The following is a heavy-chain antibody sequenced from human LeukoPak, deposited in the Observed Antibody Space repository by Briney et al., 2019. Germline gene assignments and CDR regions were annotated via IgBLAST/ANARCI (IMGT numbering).Heavy chain of an antibody. CDR2: IRYDGSNK. Sequence: GGSLRLSCAASGFTFSSYGMHWVRQAPGKGLEWVAFIRYDGSNKYYADSVKGRFIISRDNSKNTLYLQMNSLRAEDTAVYYCARDPQFPDNYYYYMDVWGKGTTVTVSS. V-gene: IGHV3-30*02. J-gene: IGHJ6*03. CDR1: GFTFSSYG. CDR3: ARDPQFPDNYYYYMDV. D-gene: IGHD1-14*01.